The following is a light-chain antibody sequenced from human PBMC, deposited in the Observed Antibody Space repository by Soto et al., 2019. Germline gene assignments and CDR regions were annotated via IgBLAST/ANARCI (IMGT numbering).Light chain of an antibody. CDR3: QQYGSSPWT. CDR2: GAS. J-gene: IGKJ1*01. V-gene: IGKV3-20*01. Sequence: EIVLTQSPGTLSLSPGERANIKCRDSKSVSSSYLAWYQQKPGQAPRLVIYGASSRATGIPDRFSGSGSGTDFTLSISRLEPEDFAVYYCQQYGSSPWTFGQGTKVEIK. CDR1: KSVSSSY.